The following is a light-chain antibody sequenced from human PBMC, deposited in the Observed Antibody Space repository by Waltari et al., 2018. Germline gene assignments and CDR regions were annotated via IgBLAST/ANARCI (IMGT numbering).Light chain of an antibody. Sequence: SYELTQPPSVSVSPGQTASIPCSGDKLGDKYACWYQKKPGQSPVLVIYQDSKRPSGIPGRFSGSNSGNTATLTISGTQAMDEADYYCQAWDSSTVVFGGGTKLTVL. CDR1: KLGDKY. CDR3: QAWDSSTVV. V-gene: IGLV3-1*01. CDR2: QDS. J-gene: IGLJ2*01.